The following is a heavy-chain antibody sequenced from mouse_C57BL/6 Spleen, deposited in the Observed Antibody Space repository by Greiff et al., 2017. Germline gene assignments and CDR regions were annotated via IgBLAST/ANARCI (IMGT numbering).Heavy chain of an antibody. CDR3: ARDEGNYEGFAY. D-gene: IGHD2-1*01. V-gene: IGHV3-1*01. CDR2: ISYSGST. J-gene: IGHJ3*01. CDR1: GYSITSGYD. Sequence: EVQGVESGPGMVKPSQSLSLTCTVTGYSITSGYDWHWIRHFPGNKLEWMGYISYSGSTNYNPSLKSRITITHDTSKNHFFLKLNSVTTEDTATYYCARDEGNYEGFAYWGQGTLVTVSA.